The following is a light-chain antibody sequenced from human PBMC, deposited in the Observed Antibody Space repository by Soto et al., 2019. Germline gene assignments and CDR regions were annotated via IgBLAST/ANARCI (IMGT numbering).Light chain of an antibody. V-gene: IGLV2-8*01. CDR2: EVS. CDR1: SSDVGAYNF. Sequence: QSALTQPPSASGSPGQSVTISCTGTSSDVGAYNFVSWYQQHPGKAPKFMISEVSKRPSGVPDRFSGSKSGNTASLTVSGLQAEDEADYYCSSYAGSNNFVFGGGTKLTVL. J-gene: IGLJ2*01. CDR3: SSYAGSNNFV.